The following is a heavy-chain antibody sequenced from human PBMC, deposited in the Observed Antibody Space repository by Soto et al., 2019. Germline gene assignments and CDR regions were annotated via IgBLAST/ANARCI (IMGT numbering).Heavy chain of an antibody. Sequence: SETLSLTCTVSGDSIGVGYYWSWIRQHPGKGLEWIGYVSPSGTTYYNPSLKSRVSISTDTSKNQFSLEASSVTAADTAVYYCARDRGSYGMDVWGQGTTVTVSS. CDR1: GDSIGVGYY. CDR3: ARDRGSYGMDV. V-gene: IGHV4-31*03. CDR2: VSPSGTT. J-gene: IGHJ6*02.